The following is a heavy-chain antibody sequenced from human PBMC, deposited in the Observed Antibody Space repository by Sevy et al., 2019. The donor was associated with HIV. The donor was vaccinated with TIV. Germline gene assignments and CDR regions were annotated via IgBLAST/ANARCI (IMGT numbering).Heavy chain of an antibody. D-gene: IGHD3-10*01. V-gene: IGHV3-11*01. J-gene: IGHJ2*01. CDR2: ISNSGSTI. Sequence: GGSLRLSCAASKLTFSDYYMSWIRQAPGKGLEWVSYISNSGSTIYYADSVKGRFTISRDNAQSSMYLQMNRLRAEDTAVHYCAREGDLRYFDFWGRGTLVTVSS. CDR1: KLTFSDYY. CDR3: AREGDLRYFDF.